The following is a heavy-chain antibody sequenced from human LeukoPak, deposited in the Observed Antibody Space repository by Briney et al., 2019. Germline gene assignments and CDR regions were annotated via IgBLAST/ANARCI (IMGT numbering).Heavy chain of an antibody. D-gene: IGHD3-10*01. CDR2: IYLGDFDT. J-gene: IGHJ6*02. Sequence: GESLKISCKGSGYSFTSYWIGWVRQMPGKGLEWMGIIYLGDFDTRYSPSFRGLVTTSADKSITTAYLQWSSLKASDTAMYYCARYLPGYYGMDVWGQGTAVTVSS. CDR3: ARYLPGYYGMDV. V-gene: IGHV5-51*01. CDR1: GYSFTSYW.